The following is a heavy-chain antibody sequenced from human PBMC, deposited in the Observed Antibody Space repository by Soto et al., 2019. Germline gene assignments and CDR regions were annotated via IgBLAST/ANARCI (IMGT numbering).Heavy chain of an antibody. J-gene: IGHJ5*02. CDR3: ARQPRELWFGELLSWFDP. V-gene: IGHV4-39*01. D-gene: IGHD3-10*01. CDR1: GGSISSSSYY. Sequence: SETLSLTCTVSGGSISSSSYYWGWIRQPPGKGLEWIGSIYYSGSTYYNPSLKSRVTISVDTSKNQFSLKLSSVTAADTAVYYCARQPRELWFGELLSWFDPWGQGTLVTVSS. CDR2: IYYSGST.